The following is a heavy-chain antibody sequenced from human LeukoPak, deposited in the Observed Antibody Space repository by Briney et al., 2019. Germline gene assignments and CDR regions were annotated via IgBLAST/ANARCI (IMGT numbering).Heavy chain of an antibody. CDR2: ISSNGGST. CDR1: GFTFSSYA. Sequence: GGSLRLSCAASGFTFSSYAMHWVRQAPGKGLEYVSAISSNGGSTYYANSVKGRFTISRDNSKNTLYLQMGSLRAGDMAVYYCARVGRYGELSHFDYWGQGTLVTVS. J-gene: IGHJ4*02. D-gene: IGHD3-10*01. CDR3: ARVGRYGELSHFDY. V-gene: IGHV3-64*01.